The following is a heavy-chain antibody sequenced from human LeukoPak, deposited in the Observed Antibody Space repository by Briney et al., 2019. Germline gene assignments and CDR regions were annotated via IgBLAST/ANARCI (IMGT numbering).Heavy chain of an antibody. CDR1: GFTFSSYG. CDR2: IWYDDSSK. Sequence: GGSLRLSCVASGFTFSSYGMHWVRQAPGKGLEWVAVIWYDDSSKYYADSVKGRFTISRDNSKNTLYLQMNNLRAEDTAVYYCAKGEGHSGSKAGNWFDHWGQGTLVTVSS. V-gene: IGHV3-33*06. J-gene: IGHJ5*02. CDR3: AKGEGHSGSKAGNWFDH. D-gene: IGHD1-26*01.